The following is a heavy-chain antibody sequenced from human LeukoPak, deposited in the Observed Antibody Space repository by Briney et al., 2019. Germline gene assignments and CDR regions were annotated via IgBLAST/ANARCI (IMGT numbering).Heavy chain of an antibody. Sequence: GGSLRLSCAASGFTFSSYWMSWVRQAPGKGLEWVANIKQDGSEKYYVDSVKGRFTISRDNAKNSLYLQMNSLRAEDTAVYYCARDQCYDFWSGYVGGYYYYGMDVWGQGTTVTVSS. CDR3: ARDQCYDFWSGYVGGYYYYGMDV. D-gene: IGHD3-3*01. J-gene: IGHJ6*02. V-gene: IGHV3-7*01. CDR1: GFTFSSYW. CDR2: IKQDGSEK.